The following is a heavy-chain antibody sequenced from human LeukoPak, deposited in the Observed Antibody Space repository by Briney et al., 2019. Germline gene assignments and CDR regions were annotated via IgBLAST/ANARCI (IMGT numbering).Heavy chain of an antibody. CDR2: IYYSGST. J-gene: IGHJ6*02. D-gene: IGHD3-10*01. Sequence: SETLSLTCTVSGGSISSYYWSWIRQPPGKGLEWIGYIYYSGSTNYNPSLKSRVTVSVDTSKNQFSLKLSSVTAADTAVYYCARVRTPYGYYGMDVWAKGPRSPSP. V-gene: IGHV4-59*01. CDR1: GGSISSYY. CDR3: ARVRTPYGYYGMDV.